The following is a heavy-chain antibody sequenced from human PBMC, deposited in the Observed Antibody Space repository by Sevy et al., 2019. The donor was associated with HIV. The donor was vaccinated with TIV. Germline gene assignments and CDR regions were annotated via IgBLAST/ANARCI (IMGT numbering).Heavy chain of an antibody. V-gene: IGHV4-39*01. Sequence: SETLSLTCTVSGGSISSSSYYWGWIRQPPGKGLEWIGSIYYSGSTYYNPSLKSRVTISVDTPKNQFSLKLSSVTAADTAVYYCAIQIYYYDSSGYSRDAFDIWGQGTMVTVSS. CDR3: AIQIYYYDSSGYSRDAFDI. J-gene: IGHJ3*02. CDR2: IYYSGST. D-gene: IGHD3-22*01. CDR1: GGSISSSSYY.